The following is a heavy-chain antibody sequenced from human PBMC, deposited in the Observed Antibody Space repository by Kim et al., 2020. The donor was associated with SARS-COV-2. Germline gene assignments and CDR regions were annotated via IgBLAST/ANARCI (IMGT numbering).Heavy chain of an antibody. Sequence: GGSLRLSCVASGFTFSTYGMNWVRQAPGKGLEWVSYISRSSTTIYYTDSVRGRFTTSRDNAKNSLYLQMNSLRAEDTAVYYCAREYDILSAGIDYWGQGTLVTVSS. CDR1: GFTFSTYG. D-gene: IGHD3-9*01. V-gene: IGHV3-48*04. J-gene: IGHJ4*02. CDR3: AREYDILSAGIDY. CDR2: ISRSSTTI.